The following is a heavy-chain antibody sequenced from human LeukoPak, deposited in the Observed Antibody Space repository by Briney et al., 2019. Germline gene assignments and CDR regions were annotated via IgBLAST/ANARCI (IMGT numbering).Heavy chain of an antibody. CDR2: INHSGST. CDR1: GGSFSGYY. J-gene: IGHJ6*03. CDR3: ARVGGGNKGDYYYYYMDV. Sequence: SETLSLTCAVYGGSFSGYYWSWIRQPPGKGLEWIGEINHSGSTNYNPSLKSRVTISVDTSKNQFSLKLSSVTAADTAVYYCARVGGGNKGDYYYYYMDVWGKGTTVTVSS. V-gene: IGHV4-34*01. D-gene: IGHD2-15*01.